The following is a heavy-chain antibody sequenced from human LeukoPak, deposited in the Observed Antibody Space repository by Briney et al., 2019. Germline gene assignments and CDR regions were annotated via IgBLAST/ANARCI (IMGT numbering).Heavy chain of an antibody. D-gene: IGHD3-10*01. J-gene: IGHJ6*02. CDR2: ISYDGSNK. CDR3: AKEIHYYGSGSRHYYGMDV. V-gene: IGHV3-30*18. CDR1: GFTFSSYG. Sequence: GGSLRLSCAASGFTFSSYGTHWVRQAPGKGLEWVAVISYDGSNKYYADSVKGRFTISRDNSKNTLYLQMNSLRAEDTAVYYCAKEIHYYGSGSRHYYGMDVWGQGTTVTVSS.